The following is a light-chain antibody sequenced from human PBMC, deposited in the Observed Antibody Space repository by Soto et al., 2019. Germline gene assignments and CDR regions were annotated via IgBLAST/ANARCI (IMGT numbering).Light chain of an antibody. CDR3: QHYNSYSEE. CDR2: KAS. CDR1: QTISSW. V-gene: IGKV1-5*03. Sequence: DIQMTQSPSTLSGSVGDRVTITCRASQTISSWLAWYQQKQGKAPKLLIYKASTLKSGVPSRFSGSGSGTELTLTISSLQPDDFATYYCQHYNSYSEEFGQGTK. J-gene: IGKJ1*01.